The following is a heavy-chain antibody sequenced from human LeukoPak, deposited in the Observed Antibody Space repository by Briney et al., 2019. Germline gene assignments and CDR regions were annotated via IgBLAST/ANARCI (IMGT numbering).Heavy chain of an antibody. J-gene: IGHJ5*02. Sequence: GGSLRLSCAASGLTFSSYAMHWVRQAPGKGLEWVAVISYDGSNKYYADSVKGRFTISRDNSKNTLYLQMNSLRDEDTAVYYCARQVVPAASHKNWFDPWGQGTLVTVSS. V-gene: IGHV3-30-3*01. CDR3: ARQVVPAASHKNWFDP. CDR2: ISYDGSNK. CDR1: GLTFSSYA. D-gene: IGHD2-2*01.